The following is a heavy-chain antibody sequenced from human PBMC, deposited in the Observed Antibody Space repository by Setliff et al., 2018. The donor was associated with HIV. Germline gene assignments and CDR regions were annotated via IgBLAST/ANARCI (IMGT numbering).Heavy chain of an antibody. CDR3: ARDHRPNYYDNSGSPGY. CDR1: GYTFTSYY. CDR2: INPSGGSS. V-gene: IGHV1-46*01. Sequence: VASVKVSCKASGYTFTSYYMNWVRQAPGQGLEWMGIINPSGGSSTYAQKFQGRVAMTRDTSTSTVYMELSSLRSEDTAVYYCARDHRPNYYDNSGSPGYWGQGTLVTVSS. J-gene: IGHJ4*02. D-gene: IGHD3-22*01.